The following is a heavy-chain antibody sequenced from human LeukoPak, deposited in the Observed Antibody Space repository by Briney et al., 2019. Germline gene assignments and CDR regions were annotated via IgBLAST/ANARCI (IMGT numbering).Heavy chain of an antibody. J-gene: IGHJ6*03. D-gene: IGHD4-11*01. CDR2: INPNGGGT. CDR1: GYTFTGYY. V-gene: IGHV1-2*02. CDR3: ARDPYFMTTKPMDV. Sequence: ASVKVSCKASGYTFTGYYMHWVRQAPGQGLEWMGWINPNGGGTNYAQKFQGRVTMTRDTSISTAYMELSRLRSDDTAVYYCARDPYFMTTKPMDVWGKGTTVTVSS.